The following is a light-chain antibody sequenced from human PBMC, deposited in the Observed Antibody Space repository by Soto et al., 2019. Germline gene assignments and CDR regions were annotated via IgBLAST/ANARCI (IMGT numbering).Light chain of an antibody. Sequence: EIVLTQSPGTLSLSPGERATLSCRASQSVSSSYLAWYQQKPGQAPRILIYGASSRATGIPDRFSVSGSVTDFTLSICRLEPEDFAVYYCQQYAGSRTFGQGTKVEIK. V-gene: IGKV3-20*01. CDR2: GAS. CDR1: QSVSSSY. J-gene: IGKJ1*01. CDR3: QQYAGSRT.